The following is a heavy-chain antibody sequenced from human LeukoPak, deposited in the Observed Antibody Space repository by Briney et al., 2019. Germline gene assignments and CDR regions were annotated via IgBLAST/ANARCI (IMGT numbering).Heavy chain of an antibody. CDR1: GGTISSYY. CDR2: IYYSGST. J-gene: IGHJ3*02. Sequence: SETLSLTCTVSGGTISSYYWSWIRQPPGKGLEWTGYIYYSGSTNYNPSLKSRVNISVDTSKNQFSLKLSSVTAADTAVYYCARENPARAFDIWGQGTMVTVSS. CDR3: ARENPARAFDI. D-gene: IGHD6-6*01. V-gene: IGHV4-59*01.